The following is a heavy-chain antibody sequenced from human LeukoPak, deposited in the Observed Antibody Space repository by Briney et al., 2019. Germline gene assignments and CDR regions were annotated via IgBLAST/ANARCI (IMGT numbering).Heavy chain of an antibody. D-gene: IGHD1-26*01. CDR2: INHSGST. J-gene: IGHJ4*02. Sequence: PSETLSLTCAVYGGSFSGYYWSWIRQPPGKGLEWIGEINHSGSTNYNPSLKSRVTISVDTSKNQFSLKLSSVTAADTAVYYCARLLRATVDYWGQGTLVTVSS. CDR3: ARLLRATVDY. CDR1: GGSFSGYY. V-gene: IGHV4-34*01.